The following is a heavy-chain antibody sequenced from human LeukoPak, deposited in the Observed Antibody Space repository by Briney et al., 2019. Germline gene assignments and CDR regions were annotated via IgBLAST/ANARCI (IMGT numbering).Heavy chain of an antibody. CDR3: VRDFEWSFDT. V-gene: IGHV3-30*02. CDR2: IRFDGSNK. Sequence: QSGGSLRLSCAASGFTFSYYGMHWVRQAPGKALEWVAFIRFDGSNKYYADSVKGRFTISRDNSRNTLYLQMNSLRPEDTALYYCVRDFEWSFDTWDQGTLVTVSS. D-gene: IGHD3-3*01. CDR1: GFTFSYYG. J-gene: IGHJ4*02.